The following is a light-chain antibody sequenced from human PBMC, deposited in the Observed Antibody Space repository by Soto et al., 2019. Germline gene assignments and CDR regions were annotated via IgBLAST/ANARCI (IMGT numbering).Light chain of an antibody. CDR1: KNDIGVYDF. CDR2: EVV. J-gene: IGLJ1*01. CDR3: SSYAGSNNFAV. Sequence: QSVLTQPPSASGSPGQSVTISCTGTKNDIGVYDFVSWYQHHPGKAPRLIIYEVVQRPSGVPDRFSGSKSGNTASLTVSGLQAADEADYYCSSYAGSNNFAVFGTGTKVTVL. V-gene: IGLV2-8*01.